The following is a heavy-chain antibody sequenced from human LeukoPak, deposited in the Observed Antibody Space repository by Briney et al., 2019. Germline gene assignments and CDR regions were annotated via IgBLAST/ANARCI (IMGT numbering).Heavy chain of an antibody. V-gene: IGHV3-66*03. D-gene: IGHD5-18*01. CDR3: ARDPGYSYGCDY. J-gene: IGHJ4*02. CDR1: GFTFSNYN. Sequence: GGSLRLSCVASGFTFSNYNMNWVRQAPGKGLEWVSYYANSVKGRFTISRDNSKNTLYLQMNSLRAEDTAVYYCARDPGYSYGCDYWGQGTLVTVSS.